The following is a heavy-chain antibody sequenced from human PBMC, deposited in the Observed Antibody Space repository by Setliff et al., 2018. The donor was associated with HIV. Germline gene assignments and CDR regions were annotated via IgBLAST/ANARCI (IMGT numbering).Heavy chain of an antibody. D-gene: IGHD6-19*01. J-gene: IGHJ4*02. V-gene: IGHV4-39*07. CDR1: GDSINNSTYY. Sequence: PSETLSLTCAVSGDSINNSTYYWGWTRQPPGKGLEWIGGFYYSGTSYYNPSLRSRLTISVDTSKNQFSLKLNSVTAADTAMYSCAKGENEQWLVVGLFDYWGQGTLVTVSS. CDR2: FYYSGTS. CDR3: AKGENEQWLVVGLFDY.